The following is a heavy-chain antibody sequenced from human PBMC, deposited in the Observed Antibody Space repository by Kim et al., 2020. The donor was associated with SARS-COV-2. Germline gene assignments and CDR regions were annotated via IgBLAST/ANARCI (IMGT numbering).Heavy chain of an antibody. Sequence: GGSLRLSCAASGFTFSSYAMSWVRQAPGKGLEWVSAISGSGGSTYYADSVKGRFTISRDNSKNTLYLQMNSLRAEDTAVYYCARRKGGGVNYDFWSGHYYYGMDVWGQGTTVTVSS. V-gene: IGHV3-23*01. CDR3: ARRKGGGVNYDFWSGHYYYGMDV. D-gene: IGHD3-3*01. CDR1: GFTFSSYA. CDR2: ISGSGGST. J-gene: IGHJ6*02.